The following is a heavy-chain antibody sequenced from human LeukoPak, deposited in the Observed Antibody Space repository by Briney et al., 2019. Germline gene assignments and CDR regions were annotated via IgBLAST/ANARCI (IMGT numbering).Heavy chain of an antibody. CDR1: GGSISSYS. V-gene: IGHV4-59*01. J-gene: IGHJ3*02. CDR2: IYYSGST. Sequence: SETLSLTCTVSGGSISSYSWSWIRQPPGKGLEWIGFIYYSGSTNYNPSLKSRVTISVDTSKNQFSLKLSSVTAADPAVYYCARGDGYNAFDIWGQGTMVTVSS. CDR3: ARGDGYNAFDI. D-gene: IGHD5-24*01.